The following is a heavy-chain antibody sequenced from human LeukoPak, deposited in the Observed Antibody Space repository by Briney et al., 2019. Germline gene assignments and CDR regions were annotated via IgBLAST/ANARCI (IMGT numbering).Heavy chain of an antibody. CDR2: ISYDGSNK. CDR1: GFTFSSYG. CDR3: AKGGGSSWYGINWFDL. J-gene: IGHJ5*02. D-gene: IGHD6-13*01. Sequence: PGGSLRLSCAASGFTFSSYGMHWVRQAPGKGLEWVAVISYDGSNKYYADSVKGRFTISRDNSKNTLYLQMNSLRAEDTAVYYCAKGGGSSWYGINWFDLWGQGTLVTVSS. V-gene: IGHV3-30*18.